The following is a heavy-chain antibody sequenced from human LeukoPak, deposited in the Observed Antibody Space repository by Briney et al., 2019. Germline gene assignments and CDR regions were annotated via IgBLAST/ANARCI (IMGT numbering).Heavy chain of an antibody. CDR3: ASSAMGYSYGWVFYYYYGMDV. CDR1: GGTFSSYA. J-gene: IGHJ6*02. CDR2: IIPILGIA. V-gene: IGHV1-69*04. D-gene: IGHD5-18*01. Sequence: SVKVSCKASGGTFSSYAISWVRQAPGQGLEWMGRIIPILGIANYAQKFQGRVTITADKSTSTAYMELSSLRSEDTAVYYCASSAMGYSYGWVFYYYYGMDVWGQGTTVTVSS.